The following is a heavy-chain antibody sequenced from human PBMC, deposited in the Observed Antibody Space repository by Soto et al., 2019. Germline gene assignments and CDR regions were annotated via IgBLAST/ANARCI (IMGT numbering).Heavy chain of an antibody. D-gene: IGHD5-12*01. V-gene: IGHV3-23*01. CDR3: AKILEVATITHSFVS. CDR1: GFTFSSYA. CDR2: ISGSGGST. Sequence: PGGSLRLSCAASGFTFSSYAMSWVRQAPGKGLEWVSAISGSGGSTYYADSVKGRFTISRDNSKNTLYLQMNSLRAEDTAVYYCAKILEVATITHSFVSWGQGTLVTVSS. J-gene: IGHJ4*02.